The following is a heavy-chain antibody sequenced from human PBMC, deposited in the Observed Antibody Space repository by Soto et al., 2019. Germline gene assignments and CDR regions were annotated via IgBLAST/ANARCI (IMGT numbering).Heavy chain of an antibody. CDR1: GFNFSDSA. J-gene: IGHJ4*02. V-gene: IGHV3-73*02. Sequence: EVQLVESGGGLVQPGGSLKLSCAASGFNFSDSAMHWVRQASGKGLEWVGRIRSKTNSYATVYAASVRGRFTISRDDSSKTAYLQLNSLKPEDTAVYYCSTSVARLAFFEIWGQGTLVTVSS. CDR2: IRSKTNSYAT. CDR3: STSVARLAFFEI. D-gene: IGHD3-3*02.